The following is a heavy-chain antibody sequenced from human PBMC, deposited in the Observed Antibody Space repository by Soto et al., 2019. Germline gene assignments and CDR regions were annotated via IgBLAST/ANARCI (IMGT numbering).Heavy chain of an antibody. V-gene: IGHV4-4*02. CDR2: IYHSGST. Sequence: SETLSLTCAVSGGSISSSNWWSWVRQPPGKGLEWIGEIYHSGSTNYSPSLKSRVTISVDKSKNQFSLKLSSVTAADTAVYYCARETAVAGTYWFDPWGQGTLVTVSS. D-gene: IGHD6-19*01. CDR3: ARETAVAGTYWFDP. CDR1: GGSISSSNW. J-gene: IGHJ5*02.